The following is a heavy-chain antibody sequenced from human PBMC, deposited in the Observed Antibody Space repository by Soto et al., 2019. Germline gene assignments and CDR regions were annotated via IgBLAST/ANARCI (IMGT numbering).Heavy chain of an antibody. D-gene: IGHD3-10*01. Sequence: GGSLRLSCAASGFTFGHSAMSWVRQAPGKGLEWVAAISSTGGAAYYADSVKGRFTISRDNSRNTLFLQMNSLRVDDTAIYHCAKPEEVVRGFDFWGLGTLFTVSS. V-gene: IGHV3-23*01. CDR2: ISSTGGAA. CDR3: AKPEEVVRGFDF. CDR1: GFTFGHSA. J-gene: IGHJ4*02.